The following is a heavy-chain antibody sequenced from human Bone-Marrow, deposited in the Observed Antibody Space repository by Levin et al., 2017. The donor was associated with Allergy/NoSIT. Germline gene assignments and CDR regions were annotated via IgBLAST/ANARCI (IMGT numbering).Heavy chain of an antibody. Sequence: GGSLRLSCAASGFAFSTYNMIWVRQSPGKGLEWVSSITRDSSFIFYADSVKGRFTTSRDNNNNSLHLQMNSLSAEDTAVYFCARGVFRRHIDFWGQGTQVTVSS. D-gene: IGHD3-10*01. CDR2: ITRDSSFI. CDR1: GFAFSTYN. CDR3: ARGVFRRHIDF. V-gene: IGHV3-21*01. J-gene: IGHJ4*02.